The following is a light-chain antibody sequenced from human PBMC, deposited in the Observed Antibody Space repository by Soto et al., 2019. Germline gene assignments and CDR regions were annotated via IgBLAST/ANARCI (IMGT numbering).Light chain of an antibody. CDR3: QQYNSYSPT. CDR2: DAS. Sequence: DIQMTQSPSTLSASVGDRITITCRASQSISSWLAWYRQKPGKAHKILIYDASSLESGVPSRFSGSGSGTEFTLTISSLQPDDFATYYCQQYNSYSPTFGQRTKVDIK. J-gene: IGKJ1*01. V-gene: IGKV1-5*01. CDR1: QSISSW.